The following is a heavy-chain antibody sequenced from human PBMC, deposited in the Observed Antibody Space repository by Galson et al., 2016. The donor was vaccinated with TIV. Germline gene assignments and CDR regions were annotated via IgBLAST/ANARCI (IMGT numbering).Heavy chain of an antibody. V-gene: IGHV4-31*03. J-gene: IGHJ6*03. CDR2: IYNSGNT. CDR3: GRVVVPASIESYYYYMDV. CDR1: GGSISGGGYY. D-gene: IGHD2-2*01. Sequence: TLSLTCTVSGGSISGGGYYWSWIRQHPGKGLEWIGYIYNSGNTYYNPSLKSRATTSADTSKKFFSLNLTTVTDTDTGVYYCGRVVVPASIESYYYYMDVWGKGTTVTVSS.